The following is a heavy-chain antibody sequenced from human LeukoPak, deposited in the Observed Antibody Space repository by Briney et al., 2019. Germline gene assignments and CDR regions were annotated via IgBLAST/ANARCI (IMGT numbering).Heavy chain of an antibody. CDR2: INPNSGGT. Sequence: ASVKVSCKASGYTFTGYYMHWVRQAPGQGREWMGRINPNSGGTNYAQKFQGRVTMTRDTSISTAYMEPSRLRSDDTAVYYCARESRAVEVDYWGQGTLVTVSS. J-gene: IGHJ4*02. CDR3: ARESRAVEVDY. V-gene: IGHV1-2*06. CDR1: GYTFTGYY. D-gene: IGHD4-23*01.